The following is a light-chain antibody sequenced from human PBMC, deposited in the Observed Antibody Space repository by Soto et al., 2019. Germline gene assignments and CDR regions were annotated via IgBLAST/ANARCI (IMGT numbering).Light chain of an antibody. CDR1: QSVGSSR. CDR3: QHYGYSPYT. J-gene: IGKJ2*01. Sequence: EIVLTQSPGTLSLSPGERVTLSCRASQSVGSSRLAWYQQKPGQTPRLLIYGASNRATGIPDRFSGSGSGTDFTLTISRLEPEDSAVFYCQHYGYSPYTFGQGSKLEIK. V-gene: IGKV3-20*01. CDR2: GAS.